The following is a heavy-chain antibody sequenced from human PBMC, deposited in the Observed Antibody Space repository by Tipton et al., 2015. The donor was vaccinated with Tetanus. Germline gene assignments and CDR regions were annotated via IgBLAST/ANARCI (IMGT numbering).Heavy chain of an antibody. V-gene: IGHV4-34*01. Sequence: TLSLTCAVYGGSFSGYYWSWIRQPPGKGLEWIGEINHSGSTNYNPSLKSRVTISVDTPKNQFSLKLSSVTAADTAVYYCARRTTVTPFDYWGQGTLVTVSS. J-gene: IGHJ4*02. CDR2: INHSGST. CDR3: ARRTTVTPFDY. CDR1: GGSFSGYY. D-gene: IGHD4-17*01.